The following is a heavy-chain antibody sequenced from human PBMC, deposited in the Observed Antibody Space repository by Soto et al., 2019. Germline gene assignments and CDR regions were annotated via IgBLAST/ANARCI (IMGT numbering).Heavy chain of an antibody. CDR2: MNNDGSYI. CDR1: GFTFSSYW. CDR3: VRGGYMHACDI. D-gene: IGHD6-13*01. J-gene: IGHJ3*02. Sequence: EVQLVESGGGLVQPGGSLRLSCAASGFTFSSYWMYWVRQAPGKGLEWVSHMNNDGSYIIYAASVKGRFTFSRDNAKNKLYLQMNSLRAEDTAVYYCVRGGYMHACDIWGQGTMVTVSS. V-gene: IGHV3-74*01.